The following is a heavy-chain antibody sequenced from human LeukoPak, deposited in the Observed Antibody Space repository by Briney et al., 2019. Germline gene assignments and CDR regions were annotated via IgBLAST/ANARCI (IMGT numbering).Heavy chain of an antibody. CDR2: ISGSGGST. CDR1: GFTFSSYA. Sequence: GGSLRLSCAASGFTFSSYAMSWVRQAPGKGLEWVSAISGSGGSTYYADSVKGRFTISRDNSKNTLYLQMNSLRAEDTAVYYCAKGKGKVPSSPTYFDYWGQGTLVTVSS. D-gene: IGHD1-1*01. CDR3: AKGKGKVPSSPTYFDY. J-gene: IGHJ4*02. V-gene: IGHV3-23*01.